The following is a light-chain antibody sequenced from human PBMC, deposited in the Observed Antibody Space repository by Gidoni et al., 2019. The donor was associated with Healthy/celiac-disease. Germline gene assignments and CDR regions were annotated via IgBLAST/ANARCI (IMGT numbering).Light chain of an antibody. CDR1: QSVSSSS. CDR3: QQYGSSPRT. V-gene: IGKV3-20*01. J-gene: IGKJ1*01. Sequence: EIVLTQSPGTLSLSPGERATLSGRASQSVSSSSLAWYQQKPGQAPRLLIYGASRRATGIPDRFSGSGSGTDFTLTISRLEPEDFAVYYCQQYGSSPRTFGQGTKVEIK. CDR2: GAS.